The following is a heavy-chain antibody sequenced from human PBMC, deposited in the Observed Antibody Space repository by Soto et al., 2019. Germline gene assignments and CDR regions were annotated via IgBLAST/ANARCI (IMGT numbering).Heavy chain of an antibody. J-gene: IGHJ4*02. CDR1: GFTLCKYT. CDR3: ARDREPDGIWTFDC. CDR2: SYSTGGT. D-gene: IGHD3-3*01. V-gene: IGHV3-23*01. Sequence: GGSLRLSCAASGFTLCKYTMGWVRQAPGKGLEWVAESYSTGGTEYADSVKGRFTISRDNSKNTLFLQMNSLGVEDTALYYCARDREPDGIWTFDCWGQGTLVTVSS.